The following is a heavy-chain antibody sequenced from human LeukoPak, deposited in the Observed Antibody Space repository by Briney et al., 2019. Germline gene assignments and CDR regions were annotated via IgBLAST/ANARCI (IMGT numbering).Heavy chain of an antibody. CDR3: ARHLGSTMITFGGVIGTPWFDP. CDR2: IYYSGST. V-gene: IGHV4-59*08. CDR1: GGSISSYY. J-gene: IGHJ5*02. Sequence: SETLSLTCTVSGGSISSYYWSWIRQPPGKGLEWMGNIYYSGSTNYNPSLKSRVTISVDPSKNQFSLKLSSVTAADTAVYYCARHLGSTMITFGGVIGTPWFDPWGQGTLVTVSS. D-gene: IGHD3-16*02.